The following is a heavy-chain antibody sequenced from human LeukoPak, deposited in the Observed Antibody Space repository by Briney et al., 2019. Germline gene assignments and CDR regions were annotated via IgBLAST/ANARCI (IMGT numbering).Heavy chain of an antibody. CDR1: GFTFSTYW. CDR2: ISGSGGST. CDR3: AKRIVGAYY. Sequence: GGSLRLSCAASGFTFSTYWMSWVRQAPGRGLEWVSAISGSGGSTYYADSVKGRFTISRDNSKNTLYLQMNSLRAEDTAVYYCAKRIVGAYYWGQGTLVTVSS. V-gene: IGHV3-23*01. J-gene: IGHJ4*02. D-gene: IGHD1-26*01.